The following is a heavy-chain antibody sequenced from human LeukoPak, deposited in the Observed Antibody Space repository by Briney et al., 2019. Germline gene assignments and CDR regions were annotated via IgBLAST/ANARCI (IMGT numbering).Heavy chain of an antibody. D-gene: IGHD3-3*01. CDR1: GGSISSYY. J-gene: IGHJ4*02. Sequence: SETLSLTCTVSGGSISSYYWSWIRQPPGKGLEWIGYIYYSGSTNYNPSLKSRVTISVDTSKNQFSLKLSSVTAADTAVYYCARALVLRFLEWLSPSGYFDYWGQGTLVTVSS. CDR3: ARALVLRFLEWLSPSGYFDY. CDR2: IYYSGST. V-gene: IGHV4-59*12.